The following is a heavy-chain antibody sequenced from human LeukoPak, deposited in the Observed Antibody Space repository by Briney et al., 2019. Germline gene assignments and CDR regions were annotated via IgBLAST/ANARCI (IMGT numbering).Heavy chain of an antibody. Sequence: PSETLSLTCAVYGGSFSGYYWSWIRQPPGKGLEWIGEINHSGSTNYNPSLKSRVTISVDTSKNQFSLKLRSVTAADTAMYYCARNYYYYYMDVWGKGTTVTVSS. CDR3: ARNYYYYYMDV. CDR2: INHSGST. CDR1: GGSFSGYY. J-gene: IGHJ6*03. V-gene: IGHV4-34*01.